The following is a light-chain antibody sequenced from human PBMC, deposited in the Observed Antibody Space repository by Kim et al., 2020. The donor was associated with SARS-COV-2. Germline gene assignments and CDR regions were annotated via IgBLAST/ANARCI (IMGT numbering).Light chain of an antibody. J-gene: IGKJ2*01. CDR2: WAS. CDR3: QQYYSSPHT. CDR1: QSVLHSSDNKNY. Sequence: SATINCKSSQSVLHSSDNKNYLAWFQQKPGQPPKLLIYWASTRESGVPDRFSGSGSGTDFTLTISSLQAEDVAVYYCQQYYSSPHTFGQWTKLEIK. V-gene: IGKV4-1*01.